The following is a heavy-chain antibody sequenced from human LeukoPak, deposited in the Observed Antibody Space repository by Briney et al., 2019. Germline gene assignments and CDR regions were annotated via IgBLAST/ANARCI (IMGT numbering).Heavy chain of an antibody. D-gene: IGHD6-13*01. V-gene: IGHV3-66*01. CDR3: ARDAVYSSSWQYY. CDR1: GFTVSSNY. Sequence: GGSLRLSCAASGFTVSSNYMSWVRQAPGKGLEWVSIIYRGGSTFYADSVKGRFTISRDNFKNTLYLQMNSLRAEDTAVYYCARDAVYSSSWQYYWGQGTLVTVSP. CDR2: IYRGGST. J-gene: IGHJ4*02.